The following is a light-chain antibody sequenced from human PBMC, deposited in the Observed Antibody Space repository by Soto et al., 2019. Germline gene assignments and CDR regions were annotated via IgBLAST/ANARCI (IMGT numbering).Light chain of an antibody. V-gene: IGLV2-14*01. CDR1: RSDVGAYNY. CDR3: SSFTSRFPFL. CDR2: EVT. J-gene: IGLJ1*01. Sequence: QSVLTQPASVSGAPGQSIAISCTGTRSDVGAYNYVSWYQQHPGKAPKLMISEVTNRPSGVSDRFSGSKSGNTASLTISGLQAEDEADYYCSSFTSRFPFLFGTGPKFAVL.